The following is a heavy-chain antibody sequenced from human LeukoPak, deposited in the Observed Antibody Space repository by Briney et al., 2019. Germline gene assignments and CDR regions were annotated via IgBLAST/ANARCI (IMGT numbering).Heavy chain of an antibody. Sequence: SVKVSCKASGGTFSSYAISWVRQAPGQGLEWMGGIIPIFGTANYAQKFQGRVTITADKSTSTAYMELSSLRSEDTAVYYCAREARMATSTTKYFDYWGQGTLVTVSS. D-gene: IGHD5-24*01. CDR2: IIPIFGTA. V-gene: IGHV1-69*06. CDR3: AREARMATSTTKYFDY. J-gene: IGHJ4*02. CDR1: GGTFSSYA.